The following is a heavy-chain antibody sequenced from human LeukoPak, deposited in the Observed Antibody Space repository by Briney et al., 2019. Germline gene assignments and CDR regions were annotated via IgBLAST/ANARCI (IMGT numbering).Heavy chain of an antibody. CDR2: INHSGST. CDR3: ARLRRQVDAFDI. D-gene: IGHD6-25*01. Sequence: PSETLSLTCAVYGGSFSGYYWSWIRQPPGKGLEWIGEINHSGSTNYNPSLKSRVTISVDTSKNQFSLKLSSVTAADTAVYYCARLRRQVDAFDIWGQGTMVTVSS. V-gene: IGHV4-34*01. CDR1: GGSFSGYY. J-gene: IGHJ3*02.